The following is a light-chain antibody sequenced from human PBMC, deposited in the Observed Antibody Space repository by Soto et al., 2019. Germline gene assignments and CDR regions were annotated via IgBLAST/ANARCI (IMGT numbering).Light chain of an antibody. Sequence: EIVLTQSPATLSLSPGERATLSCRASQSVSSYLAWYQQKPGQAPRLLIYDASNRATGIPARFSGSGSGTDFILTISSLEPEDFTVYYCQQRSNWSFGQGTKGDIK. CDR1: QSVSSY. V-gene: IGKV3-11*01. J-gene: IGKJ1*01. CDR2: DAS. CDR3: QQRSNWS.